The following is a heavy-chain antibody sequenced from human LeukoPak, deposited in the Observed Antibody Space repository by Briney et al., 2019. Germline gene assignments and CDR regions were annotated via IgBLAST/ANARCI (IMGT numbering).Heavy chain of an antibody. Sequence: PSETLSLTCAVYGGSFSGYYWSWIRQPPGKGLEWIGEINHSGSTNYNPSLKSRVTISVDTSKNRFSLKLSSVTAADTAVYYCARAARHFWSGYYTGANWFDPWGQGTLVTVSS. CDR3: ARAARHFWSGYYTGANWFDP. J-gene: IGHJ5*02. D-gene: IGHD3-3*02. V-gene: IGHV4-34*01. CDR1: GGSFSGYY. CDR2: INHSGST.